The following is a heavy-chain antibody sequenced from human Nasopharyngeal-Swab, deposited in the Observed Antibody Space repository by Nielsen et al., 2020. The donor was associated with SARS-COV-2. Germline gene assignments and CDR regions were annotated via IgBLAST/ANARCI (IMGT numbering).Heavy chain of an antibody. Sequence: GESLKISCAASGFTFSSYAMHWVRQVPGKGLEWVAVISYDGSNKYYADSVKGRFTISRDNSKNTLYLQMNSLRAEDTAVYYCARTYSGSYWGAFDIWGQGTMVTVSS. CDR2: ISYDGSNK. CDR3: ARTYSGSYWGAFDI. CDR1: GFTFSSYA. D-gene: IGHD1-26*01. V-gene: IGHV3-30-3*01. J-gene: IGHJ3*02.